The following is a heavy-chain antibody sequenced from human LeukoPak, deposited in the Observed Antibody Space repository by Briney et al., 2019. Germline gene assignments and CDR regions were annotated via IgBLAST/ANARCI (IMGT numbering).Heavy chain of an antibody. V-gene: IGHV3-23*01. CDR3: AKYVFSYGSGSYLAH. CDR2: ISGSGKNT. CDR1: GLTFSNYG. J-gene: IGHJ4*02. Sequence: GGTLRLSCAASGLTFSNYGISWVRQAPGKGLEWLSGISGSGKNTYYADSVKGRFIISRDNPKNTAYLQIHSLGAEDTAVYYCAKYVFSYGSGSYLAHWGQGTQVTVSS. D-gene: IGHD3-10*01.